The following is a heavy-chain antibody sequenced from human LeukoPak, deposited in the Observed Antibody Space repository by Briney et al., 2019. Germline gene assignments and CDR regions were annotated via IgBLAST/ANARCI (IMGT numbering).Heavy chain of an antibody. J-gene: IGHJ4*02. Sequence: PSETLSLTCTVSGGSIGSGYYWAWIRQPPGKGLEWIGYIYHSGSTYCNPSLKSRVTISVDRSKNQFSLKLSSVTAADTAVYYCARGVVANGDFDYWGQGTLVTVSS. D-gene: IGHD2-15*01. CDR3: ARGVVANGDFDY. V-gene: IGHV4-38-2*02. CDR2: IYHSGST. CDR1: GGSIGSGYY.